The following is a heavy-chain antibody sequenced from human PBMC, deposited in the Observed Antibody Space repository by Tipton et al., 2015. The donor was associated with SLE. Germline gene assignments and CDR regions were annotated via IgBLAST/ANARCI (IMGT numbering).Heavy chain of an antibody. J-gene: IGHJ4*02. CDR1: GYIFNTYF. CDR3: ARGPSTGAFHFDY. CDR2: LNPSDGSA. V-gene: IGHV1-46*02. Sequence: QLVQSGAEVKNPGASVRVSCKSSGYIFNTYFIHWVRQAPGQGLEWMGILNPSDGSANYPQKFQGRVTMTRDTSTRTVYMELSSLRSDDTAVYFCARGPSTGAFHFDYWGQGTLVTVSS.